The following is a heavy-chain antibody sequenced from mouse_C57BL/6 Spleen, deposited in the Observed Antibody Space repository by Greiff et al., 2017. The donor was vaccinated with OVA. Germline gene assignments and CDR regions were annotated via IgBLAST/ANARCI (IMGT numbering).Heavy chain of an antibody. D-gene: IGHD1-1*01. J-gene: IGHJ2*01. CDR3: ARRYYGSSGDY. Sequence: VQLQQPGAELVKPGASVKMSCKASGYTFTSYWITWVKQRPGQGLEWIGDIYPGGSTNYNEKFKSKATLTVDTSSSTAYMQLSSLTSEDSAVYYCARRYYGSSGDYWGQGTTLTVSS. CDR1: GYTFTSYW. CDR2: IYPGGST. V-gene: IGHV1-55*01.